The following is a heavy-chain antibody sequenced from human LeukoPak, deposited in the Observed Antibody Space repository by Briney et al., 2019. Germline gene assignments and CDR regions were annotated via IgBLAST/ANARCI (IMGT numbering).Heavy chain of an antibody. CDR1: GYTFTGYY. CDR3: AREYSGYDRWWFDP. J-gene: IGHJ5*02. D-gene: IGHD5-12*01. V-gene: IGHV1-69*05. Sequence: SVKVSCKASGYTFTGYYMHWVRQAPGQGLEWMGGIIPIFGTANYAQKFQGRVTITTDESTSTAYMELSSLRSEDTAVYYCAREYSGYDRWWFDPWGQGTLVTVSS. CDR2: IIPIFGTA.